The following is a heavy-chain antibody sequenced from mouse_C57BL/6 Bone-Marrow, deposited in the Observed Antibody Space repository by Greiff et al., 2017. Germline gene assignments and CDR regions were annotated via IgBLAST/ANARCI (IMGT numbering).Heavy chain of an antibody. V-gene: IGHV14-4*01. J-gene: IGHJ2*01. CDR2: IDPENGDT. D-gene: IGHD2-1*01. CDR1: GFNIKDDY. Sequence: EVHLVESGAELVRPGASVKLSCTASGFNIKDDYMHWVKQRPEQGLEWIGWIDPENGDTEYASKFQGKATITAATSSNTAYLQLSSLTSEDTAIYYCTTDGNYVEYYFDYWGQGTTLTVSS. CDR3: TTDGNYVEYYFDY.